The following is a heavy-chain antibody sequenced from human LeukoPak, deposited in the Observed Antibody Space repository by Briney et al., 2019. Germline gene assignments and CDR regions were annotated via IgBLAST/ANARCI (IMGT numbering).Heavy chain of an antibody. D-gene: IGHD3-3*01. CDR3: AKGGQNYVFWRFDY. CDR1: GFTFSTNS. CDR2: INGSGGST. V-gene: IGHV3-23*01. J-gene: IGHJ4*02. Sequence: GGSPRLSCEASGFTFSTNSMNWVRQAPGKGLEWVSSINGSGGSTYYADSVKGRFSISRDNSNNTLDLQMTGLGAEDTALYYCAKGGQNYVFWRFDYWGQGTLVTVSS.